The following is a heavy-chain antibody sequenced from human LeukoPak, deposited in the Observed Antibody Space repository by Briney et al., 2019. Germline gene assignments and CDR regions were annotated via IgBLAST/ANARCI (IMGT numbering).Heavy chain of an antibody. V-gene: IGHV1-18*01. CDR2: ISAYNGNT. CDR1: GYTFTSYG. CDR3: GRGQQLVRGDFDY. J-gene: IGHJ4*02. Sequence: GASVKVSCKASGYTFTSYGISWVRQAPGQGNEWMGWISAYNGNTNYAQKLQGRVTMTTDTSTSTAYVVLRSLGSDDKAVYYCGRGQQLVRGDFDYWGQGTLVTVSS. D-gene: IGHD6-13*01.